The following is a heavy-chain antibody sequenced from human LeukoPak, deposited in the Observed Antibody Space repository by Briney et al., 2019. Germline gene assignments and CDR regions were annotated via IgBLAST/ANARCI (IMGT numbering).Heavy chain of an antibody. CDR1: GGSFSGYY. D-gene: IGHD4-17*01. CDR2: INHSGDT. CDR3: ARVKDYGDSNWFDP. V-gene: IGHV4-34*01. Sequence: SETLSLTCAVYGGSFSGYYWNWIRQPPGKGLEWIGEINHSGDTNYNPSLKSRVTISVGTSKHQISLKLSSVTAADTAVYYCARVKDYGDSNWFDPWGQGTLVTVSS. J-gene: IGHJ5*02.